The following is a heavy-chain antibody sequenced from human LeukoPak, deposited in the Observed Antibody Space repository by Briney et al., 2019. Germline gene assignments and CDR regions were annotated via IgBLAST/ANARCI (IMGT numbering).Heavy chain of an antibody. V-gene: IGHV1-2*02. CDR2: INPNNGGT. CDR1: GYTFTGYY. D-gene: IGHD2-15*01. J-gene: IGHJ5*02. CDR3: ARERKVVLGWFDP. Sequence: ASVKVSCKASGYTFTGYYMHWVRQAPGQGLEWMGWINPNNGGTNYAQKFQGRVTMTRDTSISTAYMELSRLRSDDTAVYYCARERKVVLGWFDPWGQGTLVTVSS.